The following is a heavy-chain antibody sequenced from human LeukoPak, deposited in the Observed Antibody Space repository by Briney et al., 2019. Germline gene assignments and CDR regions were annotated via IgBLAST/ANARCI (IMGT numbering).Heavy chain of an antibody. CDR3: ARRYSGYDPNDFDY. J-gene: IGHJ4*02. Sequence: PSETLSLTCTVSGDSISNNFWSWIRQPPGKGLEWIGYVYDSGHTNYNPSLKSRVTISVDTSKNQFSLKLSSVTAADTAVYYCARRYSGYDPNDFDYWGQGTLVTVSS. CDR2: VYDSGHT. D-gene: IGHD5-12*01. CDR1: GDSISNNF. V-gene: IGHV4-59*12.